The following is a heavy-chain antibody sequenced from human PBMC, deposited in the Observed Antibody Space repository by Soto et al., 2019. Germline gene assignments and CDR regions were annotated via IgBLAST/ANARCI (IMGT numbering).Heavy chain of an antibody. CDR1: GGTFSSYA. Sequence: ASVKVSCKASGGTFSSYAISWVRQAPGQGLEWMGGIIPIFGTANYAQKFQGRVTITADESTSTAYMELSSLRSEDTAVYYCARDRRDDYVWGSYRSYYFDYWGQGTLVTVSS. D-gene: IGHD3-16*02. CDR2: IIPIFGTA. V-gene: IGHV1-69*13. J-gene: IGHJ4*02. CDR3: ARDRRDDYVWGSYRSYYFDY.